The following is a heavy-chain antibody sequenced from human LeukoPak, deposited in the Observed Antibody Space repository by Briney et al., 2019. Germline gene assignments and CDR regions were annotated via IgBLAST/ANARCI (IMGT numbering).Heavy chain of an antibody. CDR1: GFTFSSYA. Sequence: GGSLRLSCAASGFTFSSYAMSWVRQAPGKGLEWVSAISGSGGSTYYADSVKGRFTISRDYAKNSLYLQMNSLRAEDTAVYYCARGVYGDYSFDYWGQGTLVTVSS. D-gene: IGHD4-17*01. CDR2: ISGSGGST. CDR3: ARGVYGDYSFDY. J-gene: IGHJ4*02. V-gene: IGHV3-23*01.